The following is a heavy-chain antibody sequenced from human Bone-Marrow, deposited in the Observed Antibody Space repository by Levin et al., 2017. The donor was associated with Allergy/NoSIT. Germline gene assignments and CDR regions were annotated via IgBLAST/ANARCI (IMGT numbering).Heavy chain of an antibody. CDR2: ISYDGSQK. V-gene: IGHV3-30*04. CDR1: GFTFSSYA. J-gene: IGHJ4*02. Sequence: PAGGSLRLSCSGSGFTFSSYAVHWVRQAPGKGLEWVAVISYDGSQKYYAGSVKGRCTISRDNSNKTGYLQMNSLRAEDTAVYYCARDPSRLLAGGYADYWGQGTLVTVSS. CDR3: ARDPSRLLAGGYADY. D-gene: IGHD6-13*01.